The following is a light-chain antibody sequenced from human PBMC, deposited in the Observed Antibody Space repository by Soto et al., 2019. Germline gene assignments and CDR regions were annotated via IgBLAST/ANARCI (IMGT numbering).Light chain of an antibody. J-gene: IGLJ1*01. CDR3: QSYDSSLSGYV. CDR1: SSNIGAGYD. CDR2: GNS. Sequence: VLTQPPSVSGAPGQRVTTSCTGSSSNIGAGYDVHWYQQLPGTAPKLLIYGNSNRPSGVPDRFSGSKSGTSASLAITGLQAEDEADYYCQSYDSSLSGYVFGTGTKVTVL. V-gene: IGLV1-40*01.